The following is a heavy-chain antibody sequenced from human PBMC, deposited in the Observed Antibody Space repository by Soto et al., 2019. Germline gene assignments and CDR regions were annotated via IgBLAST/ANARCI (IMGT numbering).Heavy chain of an antibody. V-gene: IGHV3-73*02. CDR3: ATQWELLTKTFFDY. D-gene: IGHD1-26*01. CDR2: IRGKPKNYAT. J-gene: IGHJ4*02. CDR1: GFTFSGSA. Sequence: EVQLVESGGGLVQPGGSLKLSCATSGFTFSGSAMHWVRQASGKGLEWVGRIRGKPKNYATSYGASVKGRFTISRDDSKNTVFLQMNSLKTEDTAVYYCATQWELLTKTFFDYWGQGTLVTVSS.